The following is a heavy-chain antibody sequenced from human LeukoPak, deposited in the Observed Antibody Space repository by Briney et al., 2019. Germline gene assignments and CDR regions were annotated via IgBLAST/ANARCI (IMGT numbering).Heavy chain of an antibody. CDR3: ARAKDYDILTGYYESGYYYGMDV. V-gene: IGHV1-24*01. Sequence: ASVKVSCKVSGYTLTELSMHWVRQAPGKGLEWMGGFDPEDGETIYAQKFQGRVTMTEDTSTDTAYMELSSLRSEDTAVYYCARAKDYDILTGYYESGYYYGMDVWGKGTTVTVSS. CDR1: GYTLTELS. D-gene: IGHD3-9*01. CDR2: FDPEDGET. J-gene: IGHJ6*04.